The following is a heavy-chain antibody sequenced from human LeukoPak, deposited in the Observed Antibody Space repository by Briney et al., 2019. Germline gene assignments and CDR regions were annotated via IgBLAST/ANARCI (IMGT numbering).Heavy chain of an antibody. CDR2: IDPNIGGT. Sequence: ASVRLSCSASGYTFTDYYLHWVRQAPGQGVEWMGWIDPNIGGTNYAQKFQGRATMTRATSISTAYMELNRLRSDDTAMYYCAREYHDSSGRKYAFDIWGQGTMVTVSS. V-gene: IGHV1-2*02. CDR3: AREYHDSSGRKYAFDI. J-gene: IGHJ3*02. D-gene: IGHD3-22*01. CDR1: GYTFTDYY.